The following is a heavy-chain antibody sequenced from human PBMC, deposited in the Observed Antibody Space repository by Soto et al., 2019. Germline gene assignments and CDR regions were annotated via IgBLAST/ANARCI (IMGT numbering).Heavy chain of an antibody. CDR2: INMDGSST. CDR1: GFTFSGDW. CDR3: ARGPRGLYHHDY. V-gene: IGHV3-74*01. J-gene: IGHJ4*02. D-gene: IGHD2-2*01. Sequence: GGSLRLSCAASGFTFSGDWMHWVRQGAGKGLVWVSRINMDGSSTNYADSVKGRFTISRDNAKNTPYLQMNSLRVDDTAVYYCARGPRGLYHHDYWGQGALVTVSS.